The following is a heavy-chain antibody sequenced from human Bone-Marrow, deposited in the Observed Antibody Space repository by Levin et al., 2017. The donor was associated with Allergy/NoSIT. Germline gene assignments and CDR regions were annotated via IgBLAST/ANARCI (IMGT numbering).Heavy chain of an antibody. CDR2: IWYDGHTI. CDR3: ARVALPRYCTSTSCSDSGYYFDY. CDR1: GFNLSHFA. Sequence: GESLKISCAASGFNLSHFAMHWVRQAPGKGLEWVSVIWYDGHTIYHADSMKGRVTISRDTSTNRLYLQINSLRVEDTAVYYCARVALPRYCTSTSCSDSGYYFDYWGQGTLVTVSS. J-gene: IGHJ4*02. D-gene: IGHD2-2*01. V-gene: IGHV3-33*01.